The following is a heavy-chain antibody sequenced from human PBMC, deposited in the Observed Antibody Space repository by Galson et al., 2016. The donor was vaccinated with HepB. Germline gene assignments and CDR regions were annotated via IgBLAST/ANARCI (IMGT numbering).Heavy chain of an antibody. Sequence: SLRLSCAASGFTFSDWDFHWVRQAPGKGLEWVSVIYSGGSTYYADSVKGRFTISRDNSKNTLYLQMNSLRDEDTAVYYCARGERGSYNSGYFDYWGQGNLVTVSS. D-gene: IGHD1-26*01. V-gene: IGHV3-53*01. J-gene: IGHJ4*02. CDR1: GFTFSDWD. CDR3: ARGERGSYNSGYFDY. CDR2: IYSGGST.